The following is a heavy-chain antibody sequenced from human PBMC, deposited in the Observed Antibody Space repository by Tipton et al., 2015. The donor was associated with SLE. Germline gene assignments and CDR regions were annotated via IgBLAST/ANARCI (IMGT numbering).Heavy chain of an antibody. CDR3: ASRTGIAVDY. V-gene: IGHV4-34*01. CDR2: INHSGST. Sequence: LRLSCAASGFTFSSYSMNWVRQAPGKGLEWIGSINHSGSTNYNPSLKSRVTISVDTSKNQFSLKLSSVTAADTAVYYCASRTGIAVDYWGQGTLVTVSS. D-gene: IGHD6-19*01. CDR1: GFTFSSYS. J-gene: IGHJ4*02.